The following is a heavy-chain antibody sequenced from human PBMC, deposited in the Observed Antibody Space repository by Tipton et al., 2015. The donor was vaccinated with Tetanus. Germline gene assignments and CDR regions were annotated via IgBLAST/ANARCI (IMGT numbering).Heavy chain of an antibody. Sequence: SLRLSCAASGFTFSNAWMNWVRQAPGKGLDWVANIKLDGSETYYVDSVKGRFTISRDNAQNSLFLQMNSLRAEDTAVYYCARDFGYCNGGSCYRPFDYWGQGTLVTVSS. J-gene: IGHJ4*02. CDR1: GFTFSNAW. CDR2: IKLDGSET. CDR3: ARDFGYCNGGSCYRPFDY. V-gene: IGHV3-7*01. D-gene: IGHD2-15*01.